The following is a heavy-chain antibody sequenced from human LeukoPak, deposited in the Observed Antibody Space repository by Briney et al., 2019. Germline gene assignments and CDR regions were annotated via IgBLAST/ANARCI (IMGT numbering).Heavy chain of an antibody. CDR1: GGFMFGGGHS. Sequence: SETLSLTCAVSGGFMFGGGHSWSWIRQPPGKGLEWIGNIYQSGTTFYNPSLRSRVTISVDTSKNQFSLKLSSVTAADTAVYYCARSRTHDYWGQGTTVTVSS. CDR2: IYQSGTT. V-gene: IGHV4-30-2*01. CDR3: ARSRTHDY. J-gene: IGHJ4*01.